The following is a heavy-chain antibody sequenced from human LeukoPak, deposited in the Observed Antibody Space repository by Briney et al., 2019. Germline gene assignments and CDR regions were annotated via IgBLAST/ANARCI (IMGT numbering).Heavy chain of an antibody. CDR3: ARAEYSISSGEW. D-gene: IGHD6-6*01. Sequence: SETLSLTRTVSGVSISSGSYYWSWIRQPAGKGLEWIGRIFTSGSTNYNPSLKSRVTISVDTSKNQFSLKLSSVTAADTAVYYCARAEYSISSGEWWGKGTTVTVSS. CDR2: IFTSGST. J-gene: IGHJ6*04. CDR1: GVSISSGSYY. V-gene: IGHV4-61*02.